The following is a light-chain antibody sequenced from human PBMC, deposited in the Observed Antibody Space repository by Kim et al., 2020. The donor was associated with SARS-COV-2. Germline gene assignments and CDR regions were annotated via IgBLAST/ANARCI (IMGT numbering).Light chain of an antibody. CDR3: QVWDSRNDQAV. J-gene: IGLJ2*01. CDR2: YDT. CDR1: KVGGKS. V-gene: IGLV3-21*04. Sequence: APGKTARITGEGNKVGGKSVQWYQQKAGQAPVLVIEYDTDRPSGTPERFSGSTSGNTATLNIDRVEAGDEADYYCQVWDSRNDQAVFGGGTQLTVL.